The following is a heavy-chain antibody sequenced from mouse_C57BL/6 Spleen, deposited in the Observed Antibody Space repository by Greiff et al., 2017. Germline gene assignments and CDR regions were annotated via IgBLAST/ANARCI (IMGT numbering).Heavy chain of an antibody. Sequence: QVQLQQSGPELVKPGASVKISCKASGYAFSSSWMNWVKQRPGKGLEWIGRIYPGDGDTNYNGKFKGKATLTADKSSSTAYMQLSSLTSEDSAVCVCARGGPRAMDYWGQGTSVTVSS. CDR3: ARGGPRAMDY. CDR1: GYAFSSSW. J-gene: IGHJ4*01. V-gene: IGHV1-82*01. CDR2: IYPGDGDT.